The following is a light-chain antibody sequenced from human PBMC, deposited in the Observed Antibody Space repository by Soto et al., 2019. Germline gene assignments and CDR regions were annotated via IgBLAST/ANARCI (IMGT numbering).Light chain of an antibody. CDR2: DAS. CDR1: QSVSTY. Sequence: EIVLTQSPATLSLSPGERATLSCRASQSVSTYLAWYQQKPGQAPRLLIYDASNRATGIPPRFSGSGSGTDFTLAISSLEPEDFAVYYCQQRGIWPPTFGRGTKLLIK. CDR3: QQRGIWPPT. V-gene: IGKV3-11*01. J-gene: IGKJ2*01.